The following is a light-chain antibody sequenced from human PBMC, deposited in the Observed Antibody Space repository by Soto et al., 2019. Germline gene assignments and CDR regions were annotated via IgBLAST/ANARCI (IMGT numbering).Light chain of an antibody. Sequence: DIQLTQSPSFLSASVGDRVTISCRASQGISSYLAWYQQKPRKAPDLLIYAASSLQTGVPSRFSGSGSGTEFTLTISSLQPEDYATYYCQQLYSHPRTFGQGTKLDI. CDR2: AAS. J-gene: IGKJ2*01. CDR3: QQLYSHPRT. CDR1: QGISSY. V-gene: IGKV1-9*01.